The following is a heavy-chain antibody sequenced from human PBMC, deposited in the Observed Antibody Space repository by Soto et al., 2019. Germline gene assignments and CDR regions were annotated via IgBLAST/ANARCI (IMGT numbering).Heavy chain of an antibody. Sequence: QVQLVESGGGVVQPGRSLRLSCAASGFTFSSYGMHWVRQAPGKGLEGVAVIWYDGSNKYYADSVKGRFTISRDNSKNTLHLQMNSLRAEDTAVYYCARGRGSSGWTSQDYWGQGTLVTVSS. J-gene: IGHJ4*02. CDR3: ARGRGSSGWTSQDY. CDR1: GFTFSSYG. D-gene: IGHD6-19*01. V-gene: IGHV3-33*01. CDR2: IWYDGSNK.